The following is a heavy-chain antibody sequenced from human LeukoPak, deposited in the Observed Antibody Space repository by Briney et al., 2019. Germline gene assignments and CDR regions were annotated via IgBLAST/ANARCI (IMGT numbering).Heavy chain of an antibody. CDR1: GGSISSSSYY. D-gene: IGHD2-2*01. V-gene: IGHV4-39*07. CDR3: ARDTGHQLSRRNYYAMDV. J-gene: IGHJ6*02. CDR2: IYYGGST. Sequence: SETLSLTCTVSGGSISSSSYYWGWIRQPPGKGLEWIGSIYYGGSTYYNPSLKSRVTISVDTSKNQLSLEVSSVTAADTAVYYCARDTGHQLSRRNYYAMDVWGQGTTVTVSS.